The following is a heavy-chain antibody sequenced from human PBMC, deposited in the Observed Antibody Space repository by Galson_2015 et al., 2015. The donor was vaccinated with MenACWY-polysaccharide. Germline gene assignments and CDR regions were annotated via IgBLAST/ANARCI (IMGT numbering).Heavy chain of an antibody. J-gene: IGHJ4*02. CDR1: RFTFSTYW. Sequence: SLRLSCAASRFTFSTYWMTWVRQAPGKGLEWVANIKPDGSQKNYVDSVKGRFTISRDNARDSLYLQMNSLRAEDTAIYYCARRARWLDDWGQGTLVTVSS. CDR3: ARRARWLDD. CDR2: IKPDGSQK. D-gene: IGHD2-15*01. V-gene: IGHV3-7*01.